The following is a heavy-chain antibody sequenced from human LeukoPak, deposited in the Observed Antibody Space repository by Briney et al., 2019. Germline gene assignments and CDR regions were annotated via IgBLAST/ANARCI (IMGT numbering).Heavy chain of an antibody. CDR2: IGGGGGST. CDR3: AKEISYYDFWSGYYAKPFDY. Sequence: GGSLRLSCAASGLTFSSYAMSWVRQAPGKGLEWVSAIGGGGGSTYYADSVKGRFTISRDNSKNTLYLQMNSLRAEDTAVYYCAKEISYYDFWSGYYAKPFDYWGQGTLVTVSS. D-gene: IGHD3-3*01. CDR1: GLTFSSYA. V-gene: IGHV3-23*01. J-gene: IGHJ4*02.